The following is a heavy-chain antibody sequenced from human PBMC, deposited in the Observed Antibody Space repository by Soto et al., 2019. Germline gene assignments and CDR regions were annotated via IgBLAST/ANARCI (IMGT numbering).Heavy chain of an antibody. CDR1: GFTFSSYS. Sequence: GGSLRLSCAASGFTFSSYSLNWVRQAPGKGLEWVSYISGSSSNIYYADSVRGRFTISRDNAENSLYLQVNSLRAEDTAVYYCAREIYCSTTTWCSYDHWGQGTLVTVSS. V-gene: IGHV3-48*01. CDR2: ISGSSSNI. D-gene: IGHD2-2*01. CDR3: AREIYCSTTTWCSYDH. J-gene: IGHJ4*02.